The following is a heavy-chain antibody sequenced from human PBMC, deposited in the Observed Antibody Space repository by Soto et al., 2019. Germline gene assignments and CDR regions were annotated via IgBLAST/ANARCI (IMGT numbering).Heavy chain of an antibody. Sequence: HPGGSLRLSCAASGFTFSSYGMHWVRQAPGKGLEWVAVIWYDGSNKYYADSVKGRFTISRDNSKNTLYLQMNSLRAEDTAVYYCARPYSSGFKGGAFNIWGQGTMVTVSS. D-gene: IGHD6-19*01. CDR3: ARPYSSGFKGGAFNI. CDR1: GFTFSSYG. V-gene: IGHV3-33*01. CDR2: IWYDGSNK. J-gene: IGHJ3*02.